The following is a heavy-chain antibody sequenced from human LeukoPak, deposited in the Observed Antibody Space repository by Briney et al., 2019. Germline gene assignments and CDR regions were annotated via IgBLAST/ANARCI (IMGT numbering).Heavy chain of an antibody. J-gene: IGHJ3*02. CDR2: IIPIFGTA. V-gene: IGHV1-69*13. CDR3: ARACSPYYYDSSGLGVSAFDI. D-gene: IGHD3-22*01. CDR1: GGTFSSYA. Sequence: SVKVSCKASGGTFSSYAISWVRQAPGQGLEWMGGIIPIFGTANYAQKFQGRVTITADESTSTVYMELSSLRSEDTAVYYCARACSPYYYDSSGLGVSAFDIWGQGTMVTVSS.